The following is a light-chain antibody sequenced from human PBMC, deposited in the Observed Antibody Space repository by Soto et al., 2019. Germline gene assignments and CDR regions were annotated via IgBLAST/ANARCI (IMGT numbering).Light chain of an antibody. CDR2: GTS. Sequence: EIVLTQSPGTLSLSPGERATLSCRASQSVSDNYLAWYQQKPGQAPRLLIYGTSNRATGIPDRISGSGSGTDFTLTISRLEPEDFAIYYCHQRGRGFTFGPGTKVDIK. J-gene: IGKJ3*01. CDR3: HQRGRGFT. CDR1: QSVSDNY. V-gene: IGKV3-20*01.